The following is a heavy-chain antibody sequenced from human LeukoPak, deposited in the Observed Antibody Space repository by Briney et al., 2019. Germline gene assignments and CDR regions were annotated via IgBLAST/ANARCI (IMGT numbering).Heavy chain of an antibody. CDR2: IIPTLGIA. CDR3: ARDLMINEPNWNSGAFDI. Sequence: GASVKVSCKASGGTFSSYAISWVRQAPGQELEWMGRIIPTLGIANYAQKFQGRVTITADKSTSTAYIELSSLRSEETAVCCCARDLMINEPNWNSGAFDIWGEGTMVTVSS. CDR1: GGTFSSYA. D-gene: IGHD1-7*01. V-gene: IGHV1-69*04. J-gene: IGHJ3*02.